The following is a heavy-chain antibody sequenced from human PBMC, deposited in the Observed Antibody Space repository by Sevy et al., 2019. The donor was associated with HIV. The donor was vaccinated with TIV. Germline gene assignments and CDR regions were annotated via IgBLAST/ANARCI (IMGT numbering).Heavy chain of an antibody. Sequence: ASVKVSCKVSGYSVSDLSIHWVRQAPGKGLEWMGGYDPEDGETIYAQKFQGRVTMTEDTSTDTAYMELSRLRSEDTAVYSCATSPDYFASSRDAFDIWGQGTMVTVSS. CDR1: GYSVSDLS. D-gene: IGHD3-22*01. CDR3: ATSPDYFASSRDAFDI. V-gene: IGHV1-24*01. J-gene: IGHJ3*02. CDR2: YDPEDGET.